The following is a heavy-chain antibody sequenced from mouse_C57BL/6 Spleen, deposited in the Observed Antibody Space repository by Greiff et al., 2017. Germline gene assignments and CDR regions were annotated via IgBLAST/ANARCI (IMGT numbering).Heavy chain of an antibody. D-gene: IGHD2-3*01. J-gene: IGHJ1*03. V-gene: IGHV1-80*01. CDR2: IYPGDGDT. CDR1: GYAFSSYW. CDR3: ARYGWLLRYFDV. Sequence: VKLMESGAELVKPGASVKISCKASGYAFSSYWMNWVKQRPGKGLEWIGQIYPGDGDTNYNGKFKGKATLTADKSSSTAYMQLSSLTSEDSAVYFCARYGWLLRYFDVWGTGTTVTVSS.